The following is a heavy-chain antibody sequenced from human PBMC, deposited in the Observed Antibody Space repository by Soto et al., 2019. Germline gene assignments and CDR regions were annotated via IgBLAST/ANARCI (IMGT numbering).Heavy chain of an antibody. V-gene: IGHV3-33*01. CDR1: GFTFSSYG. J-gene: IGHJ4*02. Sequence: GGSLRLSCAASGFTFSSYGMHWVRQAPGKGLEWVAVIWYDGSNKYYADSVKGRFTISRDNSKNTLYLQMNSLRAEDTAVYYCARDRLFTKVPYFDYWGQGTLVTVSS. D-gene: IGHD2-21*01. CDR3: ARDRLFTKVPYFDY. CDR2: IWYDGSNK.